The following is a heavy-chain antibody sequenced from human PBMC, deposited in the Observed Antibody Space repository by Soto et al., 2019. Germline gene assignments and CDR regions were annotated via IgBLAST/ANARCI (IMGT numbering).Heavy chain of an antibody. CDR1: GFTFSSYS. Sequence: PGGSLTLSCAASGFTFSSYSMNWVRQAPGKGLEWVSYISSSSSTIYYADSVKGRVTISRDNAKNSLYLQMNSLRDEDTAVYYCARESAALNWFDPWGQGTLVTVSS. CDR2: ISSSSSTI. D-gene: IGHD2-2*01. V-gene: IGHV3-48*02. CDR3: ARESAALNWFDP. J-gene: IGHJ5*02.